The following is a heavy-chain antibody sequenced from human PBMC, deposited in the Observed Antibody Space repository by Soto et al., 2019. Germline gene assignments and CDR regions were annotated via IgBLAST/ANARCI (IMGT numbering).Heavy chain of an antibody. Sequence: PGGSLRLSCAASGCTFSSYDMHWVHQATGKGLEWVSATGTAGDTYYPGSVKGRFTISRENAKNSLYLQMNSLRAGDTAVYYCARGRPGITGTIGDPWFDPWGQGTLVTVSS. J-gene: IGHJ5*02. D-gene: IGHD1-7*01. CDR1: GCTFSSYD. CDR2: TGTAGDT. CDR3: ARGRPGITGTIGDPWFDP. V-gene: IGHV3-13*01.